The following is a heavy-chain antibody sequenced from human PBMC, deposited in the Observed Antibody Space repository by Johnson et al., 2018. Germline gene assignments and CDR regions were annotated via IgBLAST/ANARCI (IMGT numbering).Heavy chain of an antibody. D-gene: IGHD3-16*01. J-gene: IGHJ3*02. CDR1: GGTFSSYA. CDR2: IIPIFGTA. Sequence: VQLVESGAEVKKXGSSXKVXCKASGGTFSSYAISWVRQAPGQGLELMGGIIPIFGTANYAQKFQGRVTITADESTSTAYMELSSLRSEDTAVYYCAREGGNAFDIWGQGTMVTVSS. V-gene: IGHV1-69*01. CDR3: AREGGNAFDI.